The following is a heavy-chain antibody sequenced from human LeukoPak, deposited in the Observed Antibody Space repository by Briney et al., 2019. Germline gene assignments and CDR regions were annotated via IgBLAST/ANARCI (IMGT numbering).Heavy chain of an antibody. J-gene: IGHJ5*02. CDR3: ARRYSSSWYGFDP. V-gene: IGHV4-61*02. CDR2: IYTSGST. Sequence: PSQTLSLTCTVSGGSISSGSYYWSWIRQPAGKGLEWIGRIYTSGSTNYNPSLKSRVTISVDTSKNQFSLKLSSVTAADTAVYYCARRYSSSWYGFDPWGQGTLVTVSS. CDR1: GGSISSGSYY. D-gene: IGHD6-13*01.